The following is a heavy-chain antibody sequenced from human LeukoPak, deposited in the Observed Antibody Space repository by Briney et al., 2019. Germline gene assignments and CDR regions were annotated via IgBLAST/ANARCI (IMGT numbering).Heavy chain of an antibody. CDR1: GGTFSSYA. D-gene: IGHD1-26*01. Sequence: GASVTVSCKASGGTFSSYAISWVRQAPGQGLEWMGGIIPIFGTANYAQKFQGRVTITTDESTSTAYMELSSLRSEDTAVYYCARAHSGSYHRTDDYWGQGTLVTVSS. V-gene: IGHV1-69*05. CDR2: IIPIFGTA. CDR3: ARAHSGSYHRTDDY. J-gene: IGHJ4*02.